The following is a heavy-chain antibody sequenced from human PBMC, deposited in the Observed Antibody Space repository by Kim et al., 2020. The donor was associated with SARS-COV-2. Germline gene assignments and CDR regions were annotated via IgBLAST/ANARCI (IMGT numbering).Heavy chain of an antibody. CDR3: ARDKRIAAAGRVDY. D-gene: IGHD6-13*01. Sequence: AESSRGRYTISRNNAKNSLYLQMNGLRDEDTAVYYCARDKRIAAAGRVDYWGQGTLVTVSS. V-gene: IGHV3-48*02. J-gene: IGHJ4*02.